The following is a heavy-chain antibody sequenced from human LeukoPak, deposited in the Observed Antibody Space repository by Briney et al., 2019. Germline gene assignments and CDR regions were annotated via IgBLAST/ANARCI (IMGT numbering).Heavy chain of an antibody. CDR2: INHSGST. V-gene: IGHV4-34*01. CDR1: GGSFSGYY. Sequence: PSETLSLTCAVYGGSFSGYYWSWIRQPPGKGLEWIGEINHSGSTNYNPSLKSRVTISVVTSKNQFSLKLSSVTAADTAVYYCARVNYYDSSGYYYREYFDYWGQGTLVTVSS. J-gene: IGHJ4*02. D-gene: IGHD3-22*01. CDR3: ARVNYYDSSGYYYREYFDY.